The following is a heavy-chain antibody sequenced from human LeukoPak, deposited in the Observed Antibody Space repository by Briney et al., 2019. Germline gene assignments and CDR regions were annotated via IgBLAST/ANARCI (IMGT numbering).Heavy chain of an antibody. CDR1: GFTISSHG. J-gene: IGHJ5*02. D-gene: IGHD6-19*01. V-gene: IGHV3-30*18. Sequence: GGSLRLSCAVSGFTISSHGMHWVRQAPGKGLEWVAMISYDGNSKYYGDSVKGRFTISRDNSKNTLYLQMDSLRTEDTADYYCAKDWGSSGWYNYFDPWGQGTLVTVSS. CDR2: ISYDGNSK. CDR3: AKDWGSSGWYNYFDP.